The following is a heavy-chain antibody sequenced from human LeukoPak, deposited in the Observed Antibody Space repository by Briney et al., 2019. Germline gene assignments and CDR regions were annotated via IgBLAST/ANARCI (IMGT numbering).Heavy chain of an antibody. CDR2: IYHSGST. J-gene: IGHJ4*02. Sequence: SETLSLTRTVSGYSISSGYYWGWIRQPPGKGLGGVGSIYHSGSTYYNPSLKSRVTISVDTSKNQFSPKLSSVTAADTAVYYCARDTPGIAVAGTAYWGQGTLVTVSS. V-gene: IGHV4-38-2*02. D-gene: IGHD6-19*01. CDR3: ARDTPGIAVAGTAY. CDR1: GYSISSGYY.